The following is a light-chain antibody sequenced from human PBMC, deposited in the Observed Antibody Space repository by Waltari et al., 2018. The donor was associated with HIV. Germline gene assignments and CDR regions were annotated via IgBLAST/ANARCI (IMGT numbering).Light chain of an antibody. CDR3: QQYNNWLT. Sequence: IVMTQSPATLSVSPGERDTLSCRASQSVSNKLAWYHQKPGQAPRLLMYDASTRVTGIPARFSGSGSGTDFTLTISSLQSGDFAIYYCQQYNNWLTFGGGTKVEIK. CDR2: DAS. V-gene: IGKV3-15*01. CDR1: QSVSNK. J-gene: IGKJ4*01.